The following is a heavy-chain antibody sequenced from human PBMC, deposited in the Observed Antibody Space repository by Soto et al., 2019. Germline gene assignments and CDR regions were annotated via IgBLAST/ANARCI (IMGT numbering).Heavy chain of an antibody. CDR1: GGSFSGYY. D-gene: IGHD6-13*01. Sequence: SETLSLTCAVYGGSFSGYYWSWIRQPPGKGLEWIGEINHSGSTNYNPSLKSRVTISVDTSKNQFSLKLSSVTAADTAVYYCANIAAAQDLYGMDVWGQGTTVTVSS. CDR3: ANIAAAQDLYGMDV. V-gene: IGHV4-34*01. CDR2: INHSGST. J-gene: IGHJ6*02.